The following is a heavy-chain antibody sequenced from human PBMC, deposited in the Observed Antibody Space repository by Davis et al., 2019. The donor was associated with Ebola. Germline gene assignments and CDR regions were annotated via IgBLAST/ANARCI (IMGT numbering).Heavy chain of an antibody. V-gene: IGHV3-23*01. CDR2: ISGSGGST. D-gene: IGHD3-3*01. J-gene: IGHJ4*02. CDR1: GFTFSTYA. Sequence: GESLKISCTASGFTFSTYAMGWVRQAPGKGLEWVSAISGSGGSTYYADSVKGRFTISRDNSKNTLYLQMNSLRAEDTAVYYCAKDNPPYYDFWSGYFDYWGQGTLVTVSS. CDR3: AKDNPPYYDFWSGYFDY.